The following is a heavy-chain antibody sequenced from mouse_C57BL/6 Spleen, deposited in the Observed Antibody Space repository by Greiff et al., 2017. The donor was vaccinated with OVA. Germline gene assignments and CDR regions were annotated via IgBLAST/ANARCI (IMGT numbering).Heavy chain of an antibody. Sequence: LVESGAELVKPGASVKISCKASGYAFSSYWMNWVKQRPGKGLEWIGQIYPGDGDTNYNGKFKGKATLTADKSSSTAYMQLSSLTSEDSAVYFCARRGNDYGGLGFAYWGQGTLVTVSA. D-gene: IGHD2-4*01. CDR1: GYAFSSYW. V-gene: IGHV1-80*01. J-gene: IGHJ3*01. CDR2: IYPGDGDT. CDR3: ARRGNDYGGLGFAY.